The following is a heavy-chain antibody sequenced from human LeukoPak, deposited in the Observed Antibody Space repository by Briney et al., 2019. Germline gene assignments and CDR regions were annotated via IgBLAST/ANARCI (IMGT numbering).Heavy chain of an antibody. D-gene: IGHD1-26*01. Sequence: SGTLSLTCTVSGYSISNAYYWGWIRQPPGKGLEWIGSIYYSGSTYYNPSLKSRVTISVDTSKNQFSLKLSPVTAADTAVYYCAKDGGGSYYYFDYWGQGTLVTVSS. CDR1: GYSISNAYY. J-gene: IGHJ4*02. CDR3: AKDGGGSYYYFDY. CDR2: IYYSGST. V-gene: IGHV4-38-2*02.